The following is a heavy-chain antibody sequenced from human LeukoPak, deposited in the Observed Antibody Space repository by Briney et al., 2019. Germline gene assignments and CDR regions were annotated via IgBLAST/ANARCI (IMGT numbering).Heavy chain of an antibody. J-gene: IGHJ3*02. V-gene: IGHV3-11*01. D-gene: IGHD3-22*01. CDR3: ARTAYYYDSSGYDDAFDI. Sequence: GGSLRLSCAASGFIFSDHYMDWVRQAPGKGLEWVSHISSSGSTRYYADSVKGRFTISRDNAKNSLYLQMNSLRAEDTAVYYCARTAYYYDSSGYDDAFDIWGQGTMVTVSS. CDR1: GFIFSDHY. CDR2: ISSSGSTR.